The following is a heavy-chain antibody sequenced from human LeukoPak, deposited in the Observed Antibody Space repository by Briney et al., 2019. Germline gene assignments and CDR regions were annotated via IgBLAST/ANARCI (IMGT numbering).Heavy chain of an antibody. D-gene: IGHD2-2*01. CDR3: ASGVVVPAAYAFDI. Sequence: APVKVSCKASGYTFTGYYMHWVRQAPGQGLEWMGWINPNSGGTNYAQKFQGRVTMTRDTSISTAYMELSRLRSDDTAMYYCASGVVVPAAYAFDIWGQGTMVTVSS. CDR1: GYTFTGYY. CDR2: INPNSGGT. V-gene: IGHV1-2*02. J-gene: IGHJ3*02.